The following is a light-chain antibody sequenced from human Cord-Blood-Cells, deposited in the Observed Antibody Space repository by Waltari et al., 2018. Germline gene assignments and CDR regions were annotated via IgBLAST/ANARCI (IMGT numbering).Light chain of an antibody. V-gene: IGLV1-44*01. CDR1: SSNIGSNT. CDR2: ANN. Sequence: QSVLTQPPSASGTPGQRVTISCSGRSSNIGSNTVNRYQQLPGTAPKLLIYANNQRPSGGPDRFSVSKSGTSASLAISGLQSEDEADYYCAAWDDSLNGVVFGGGTKLTVL. CDR3: AAWDDSLNGVV. J-gene: IGLJ2*01.